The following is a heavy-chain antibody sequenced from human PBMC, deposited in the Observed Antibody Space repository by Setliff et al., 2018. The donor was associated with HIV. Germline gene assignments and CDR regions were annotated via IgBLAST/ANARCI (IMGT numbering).Heavy chain of an antibody. CDR2: ISAHNGNT. J-gene: IGHJ6*03. V-gene: IGHV1-18*01. CDR1: GYTFTSYG. D-gene: IGHD3-10*01. CDR3: ARARGIIIPYHYYMDV. Sequence: GASVKVSCKASGYTFTSYGISWVRQAPGQGLEWMGWISAHNGNTNYAQKLQGRVTMTTDTSTSTAYMELRSLRSDDTAVYYCARARGIIIPYHYYMDVWGKGTTVTVSS.